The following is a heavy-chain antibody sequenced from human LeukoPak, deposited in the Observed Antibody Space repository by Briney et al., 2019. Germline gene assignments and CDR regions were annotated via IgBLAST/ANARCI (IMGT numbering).Heavy chain of an antibody. CDR1: GFTFSSYS. Sequence: TTGGSLRLSCAASGFTFSSYSMDWVRQAPGKGLEWVSSISSSSSYIYYADSVKGRFTISKDNAKNSLYLQMNSQRAEDTAVYYCAKSPYYYDSSGYVSLPEYFHHWGQGTLVTVSS. CDR2: ISSSSSYI. D-gene: IGHD3-22*01. V-gene: IGHV3-21*04. J-gene: IGHJ1*01. CDR3: AKSPYYYDSSGYVSLPEYFHH.